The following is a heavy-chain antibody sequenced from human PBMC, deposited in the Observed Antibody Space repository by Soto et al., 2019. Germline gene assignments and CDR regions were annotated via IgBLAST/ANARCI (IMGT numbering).Heavy chain of an antibody. CDR3: ARLIEGGGSNWFDT. CDR1: GGSISGYY. J-gene: IGHJ5*02. Sequence: SETLSLTCTVSGGSISGYYWSWIRQPPGKALEWIGYMYYSGSTNYNPSLKSRVTISGDTSKNQFSLKLGSVTAADTAVYYCARLIEGGGSNWFDTWGQGTLVTVSS. V-gene: IGHV4-59*01. D-gene: IGHD2-15*01. CDR2: MYYSGST.